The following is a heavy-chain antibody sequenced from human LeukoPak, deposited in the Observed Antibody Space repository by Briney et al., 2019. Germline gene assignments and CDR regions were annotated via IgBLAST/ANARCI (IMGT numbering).Heavy chain of an antibody. V-gene: IGHV3-23*01. Sequence: GGSLRLSCAASGFSFTNYAMSWVRQAAGKGLEWVSAISGSGGNTYYADSVKGRFTISRDNSKNTLYLQMNSLRAEDTAVYYCAKGGWFGEFDAFDIWGQGTMVTVSS. CDR1: GFSFTNYA. D-gene: IGHD3-10*01. J-gene: IGHJ3*02. CDR3: AKGGWFGEFDAFDI. CDR2: ISGSGGNT.